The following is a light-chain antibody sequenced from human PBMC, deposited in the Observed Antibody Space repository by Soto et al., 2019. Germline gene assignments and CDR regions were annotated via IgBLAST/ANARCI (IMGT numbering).Light chain of an antibody. CDR1: SGHSSYI. Sequence: QLVLTQSSSASASLGSSVKLTCTLSSGHSSYIIAWHQQQPGKAPRYLMKLEGSGSYNKGSGVPDRFSGSSSGADRYLTISHLQSEYEADYYCETWDSNTRVFGGGTKLTVL. J-gene: IGLJ3*02. CDR2: LEGSGSY. CDR3: ETWDSNTRV. V-gene: IGLV4-60*03.